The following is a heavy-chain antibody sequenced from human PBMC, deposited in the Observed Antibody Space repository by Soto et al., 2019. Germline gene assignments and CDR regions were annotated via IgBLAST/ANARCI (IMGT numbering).Heavy chain of an antibody. J-gene: IGHJ6*02. D-gene: IGHD2-21*02. Sequence: EVQLVESGGGLVKPGGSLRLSCVASGFTFSTYSMNWVRQAPGKGLEWVSTIGTRSDIYYAESVKGRFTISRDNAKNSLSLQMNSLRVEDTAVYYCAREETAWPLAYGLDVWGQATAVTVSS. V-gene: IGHV3-21*02. CDR1: GFTFSTYS. CDR3: AREETAWPLAYGLDV. CDR2: IGTRSDI.